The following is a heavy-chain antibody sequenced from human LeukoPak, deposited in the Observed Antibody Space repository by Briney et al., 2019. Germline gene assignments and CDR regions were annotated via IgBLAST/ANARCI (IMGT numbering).Heavy chain of an antibody. CDR3: ARAPPGVHPFDY. V-gene: IGHV3-53*01. CDR1: GFTVSSNS. D-gene: IGHD3-10*01. Sequence: GGSLRLSCAASGFTVSSNSMSWVRQAPGKGLEWVSVIYTGGSIYYADSVKGRITISRDNSKNTLYLQMNSLRAEDTAVYYCARAPPGVHPFDYWGQGRLVTVSS. CDR2: IYTGGSI. J-gene: IGHJ4*02.